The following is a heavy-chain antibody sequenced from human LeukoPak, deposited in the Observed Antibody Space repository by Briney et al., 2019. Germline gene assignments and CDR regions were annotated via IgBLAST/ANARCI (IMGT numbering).Heavy chain of an antibody. D-gene: IGHD3-22*01. CDR1: GFTFSSYA. CDR2: ISGSGGST. J-gene: IGHJ3*02. V-gene: IGHV3-23*01. Sequence: GGSLRLSCAASGFTFSSYAMSWVRQAPGKGLEWVSTISGSGGSTYYADSVKGRFTISRDNSKNTLYVQMNSLRAEDTAVYYCAKEGTMMGAFDIWGQGTMVTVSS. CDR3: AKEGTMMGAFDI.